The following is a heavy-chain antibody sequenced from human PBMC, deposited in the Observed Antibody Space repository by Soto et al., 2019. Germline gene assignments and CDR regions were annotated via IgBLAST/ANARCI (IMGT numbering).Heavy chain of an antibody. D-gene: IGHD5-18*01. CDR2: IYYSGST. CDR3: ARAMDTAMVTFDY. J-gene: IGHJ4*02. CDR1: GGSISSYY. V-gene: IGHV4-59*01. Sequence: SDTLSLTCTVSGGSISSYYWSWIRQPPGKGLEWIGYIYYSGSTNYNPSLKSRVTISVDTSKNQFSLKLSSVTAADTAVYYCARAMDTAMVTFDYWGQGTLVTVSS.